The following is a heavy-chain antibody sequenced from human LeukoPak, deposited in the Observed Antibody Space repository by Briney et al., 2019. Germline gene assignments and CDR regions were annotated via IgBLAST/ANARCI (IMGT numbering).Heavy chain of an antibody. J-gene: IGHJ4*02. CDR2: IKEDGSDK. D-gene: IGHD3-10*01. Sequence: GGSLRLSCSASAFTFSMYWMTWVRQAPGKGLEWVSTIKEDGSDKYYVDAVRGRFTISRDNAENSLYLQMNSLTAEDTALYYCVRDGIRDIPGVITIRYDYWGQGTLVTVSS. V-gene: IGHV3-7*05. CDR1: AFTFSMYW. CDR3: VRDGIRDIPGVITIRYDY.